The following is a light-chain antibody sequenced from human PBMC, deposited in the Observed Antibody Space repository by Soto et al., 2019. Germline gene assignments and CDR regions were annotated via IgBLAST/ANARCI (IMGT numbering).Light chain of an antibody. CDR3: QQRTRRPMT. V-gene: IGKV3-11*01. Sequence: ACQRVTSFLNWYQQRPGQAPRPPIFDGSQRAAGVPDRIRGDESGTDYTLTISSLKPEEFAVYYCQQRTRRPMTFGQGTRLEI. CDR1: QRVTSF. J-gene: IGKJ5*01. CDR2: DGS.